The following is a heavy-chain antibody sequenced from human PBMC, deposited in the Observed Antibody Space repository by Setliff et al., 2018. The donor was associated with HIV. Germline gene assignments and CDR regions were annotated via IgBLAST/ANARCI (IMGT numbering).Heavy chain of an antibody. CDR1: GVSITSTNFY. V-gene: IGHV4-39*01. D-gene: IGHD2-8*02. CDR3: ARLYLNTGGYWASTYRYLDL. J-gene: IGHJ2*01. CDR2: ISSGGNT. Sequence: SETLSLTCTVSGVSITSTNFYWGWIRQPPGKGLEWIGSISSGGNTYYNTSLKSRVTMSIETSNNQFSLKLSSVTAADTSVYHCARLYLNTGGYWASTYRYLDLWGRGTLVTVSS.